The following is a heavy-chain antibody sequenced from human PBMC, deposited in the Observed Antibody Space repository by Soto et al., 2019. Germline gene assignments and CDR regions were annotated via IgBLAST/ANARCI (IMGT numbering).Heavy chain of an antibody. CDR2: INAGTGHT. Sequence: WASVKVSCKASGYRFTNYGLHWVRQAPGQRLEWMGWINAGTGHTKISEKLQGRVTITRDTSASTAYMELSSLRSEDTAVYYCARDGKVFGVITNPCDFWGQGTQVTVSS. CDR1: GYRFTNYG. J-gene: IGHJ4*02. D-gene: IGHD3-3*01. CDR3: ARDGKVFGVITNPCDF. V-gene: IGHV1-3*01.